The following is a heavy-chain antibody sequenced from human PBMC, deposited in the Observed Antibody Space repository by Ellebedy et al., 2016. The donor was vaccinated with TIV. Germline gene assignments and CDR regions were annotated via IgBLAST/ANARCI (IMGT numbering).Heavy chain of an antibody. D-gene: IGHD4-17*01. CDR3: ARAHYGEDLFYYGMDV. CDR2: VSDSGGGT. CDR1: GFTFNRYA. V-gene: IGHV3-23*01. Sequence: PGGSLRLSCAASGFTFNRYAMSWVRQAPGKGLEWVSSVSDSGGGTFYADSVRGRFTISRDHSKNTLYLQMTSLRADDTAVYYCARAHYGEDLFYYGMDVWGQGTTVTASS. J-gene: IGHJ6*02.